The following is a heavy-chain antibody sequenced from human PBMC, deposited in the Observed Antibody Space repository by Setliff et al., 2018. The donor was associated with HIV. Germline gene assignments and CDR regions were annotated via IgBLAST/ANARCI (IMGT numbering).Heavy chain of an antibody. Sequence: PGGSLRLSCAASGFTFSSYSMNWVRQAPGKGLEWVSYISSSSNTIYYADSVKGRFTISRDNAKNSLYLQVNSLRAEDTAVYYCARFRRSGYNYVEGTALAYWGQGTLVTVSS. J-gene: IGHJ4*02. CDR1: GFTFSSYS. V-gene: IGHV3-48*01. D-gene: IGHD3-22*01. CDR2: ISSSSNTI. CDR3: ARFRRSGYNYVEGTALAY.